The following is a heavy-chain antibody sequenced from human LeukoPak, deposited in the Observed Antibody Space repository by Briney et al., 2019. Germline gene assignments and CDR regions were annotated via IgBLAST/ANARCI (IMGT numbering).Heavy chain of an antibody. D-gene: IGHD1-1*01. Sequence: QPGGSLRLSCAASGFTFSSYAMSWVRQARGKGLEWLSSFCGSGGSTYYADSVKGGFSMSSDNSNNTLYLQMNRLRAEDTAVYYCAKDRSSLERHWSFDYWGQGTLVTVSS. CDR1: GFTFSSYA. CDR3: AKDRSSLERHWSFDY. V-gene: IGHV3-23*01. CDR2: FCGSGGST. J-gene: IGHJ4*02.